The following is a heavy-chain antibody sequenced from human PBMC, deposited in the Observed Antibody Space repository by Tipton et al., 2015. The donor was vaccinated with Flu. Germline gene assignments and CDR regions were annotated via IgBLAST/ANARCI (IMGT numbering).Heavy chain of an antibody. D-gene: IGHD6-13*01. CDR3: ASYDHRHIDSSSWAGARRAFDI. CDR2: IYYSGGT. Sequence: TLSLTCTVSGGSISSGGYYWSWIRQHPGKGLEWIGYIYYSGGTYYNPSLKSRVTISVDTSKNQFSLKLSSVTAADTAVYYCASYDHRHIDSSSWAGARRAFDIWGQGTMVTVSS. CDR1: GGSISSGGYY. V-gene: IGHV4-31*03. J-gene: IGHJ3*02.